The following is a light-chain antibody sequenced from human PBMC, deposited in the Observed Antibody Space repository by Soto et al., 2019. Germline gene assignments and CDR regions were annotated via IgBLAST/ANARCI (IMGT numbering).Light chain of an antibody. V-gene: IGLV2-8*01. Sequence: QSALTQPPSASGSPGQSVTISCTGSSSDVGGYNYVSWYQQHPGKAPKLMIYEVTKRPSGVPDRFSGSKSGNTASLTVSGLQAEYEADYYCSSYAGSNILLFGGGTKLTVL. CDR3: SSYAGSNILL. CDR2: EVT. J-gene: IGLJ3*02. CDR1: SSDVGGYNY.